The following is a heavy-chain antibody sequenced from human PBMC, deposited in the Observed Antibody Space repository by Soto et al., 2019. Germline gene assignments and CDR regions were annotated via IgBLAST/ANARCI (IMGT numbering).Heavy chain of an antibody. CDR3: AREGDRGYDGDPYYYYGMDV. V-gene: IGHV3-30-3*01. Sequence: QVQLVESGGGVVLPGRSLRLSCAASGFTFSTYAMHWVRQAPGKGLEWVAVISYDGSNKYYADSAKGRFTISRDNSKKTLYLQRNSLRGEDTAVYYCAREGDRGYDGDPYYYYGMDVWGQGTTVTVSS. CDR1: GFTFSTYA. CDR2: ISYDGSNK. D-gene: IGHD5-12*01. J-gene: IGHJ6*02.